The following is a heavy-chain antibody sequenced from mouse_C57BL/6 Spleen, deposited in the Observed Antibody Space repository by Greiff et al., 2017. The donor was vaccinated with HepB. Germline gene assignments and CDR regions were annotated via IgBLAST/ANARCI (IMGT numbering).Heavy chain of an antibody. Sequence: QVQLQQPGAELVKPGASVKLSCKASGYTFTSYWMHWVKQRPGRGLEWIGRIDPNSGGTNYNEKFKSKATLTVDKPSSTAYMHLSSLTSEDAAVYCCGRGATVVAHWYFDVWGTGTTVTVSS. V-gene: IGHV1-72*01. CDR1: GYTFTSYW. D-gene: IGHD1-1*01. J-gene: IGHJ1*03. CDR3: GRGATVVAHWYFDV. CDR2: IDPNSGGT.